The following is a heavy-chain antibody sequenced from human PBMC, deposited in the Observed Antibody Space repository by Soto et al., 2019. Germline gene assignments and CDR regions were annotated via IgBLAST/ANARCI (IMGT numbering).Heavy chain of an antibody. CDR1: GYTFTGYY. J-gene: IGHJ4*02. D-gene: IGHD2-15*01. CDR3: ARDIDMDIVVEVAATAPGY. V-gene: IGHV1-2*02. CDR2: INPNSGGT. Sequence: ASVKVSCKASGYTFTGYYMHWVRQAPGQGLEWMGWINPNSGGTNYAQKLQGRVTMTRDPSISTAYMELSRLRSDDTAVYYCARDIDMDIVVEVAATAPGYWGQGTLVTVSS.